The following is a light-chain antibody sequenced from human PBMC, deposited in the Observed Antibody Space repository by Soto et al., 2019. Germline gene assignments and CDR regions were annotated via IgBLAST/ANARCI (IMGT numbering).Light chain of an antibody. CDR3: AVWDDSLSGVV. J-gene: IGLJ2*01. Sequence: QSVLTQPASVSGSPGQSITISCTGTSSDVGGYNYVSWYQQHPGKAPKLLIYNDYERPSGVPDRFSGSKSGTSASLGISGLRSEDEADYFCAVWDDSLSGVVFGGGTKLTVL. V-gene: IGLV1-47*02. CDR2: NDY. CDR1: SSDVGGYNY.